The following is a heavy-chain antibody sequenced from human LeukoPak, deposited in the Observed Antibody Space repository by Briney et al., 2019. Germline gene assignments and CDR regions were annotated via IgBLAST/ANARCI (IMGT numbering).Heavy chain of an antibody. CDR1: GGSISSYY. Sequence: SETLSLTCTVSGGSISSYYWSWIRQPPGKGLEWIGYIYYSGGTNYNPSLKSRVTISVDTSKNQFSLKLSSVTAADTAVYYCARVRFDTAMVEDIWGQGTMVTVSS. CDR2: IYYSGGT. J-gene: IGHJ3*02. CDR3: ARVRFDTAMVEDI. D-gene: IGHD5-18*01. V-gene: IGHV4-59*01.